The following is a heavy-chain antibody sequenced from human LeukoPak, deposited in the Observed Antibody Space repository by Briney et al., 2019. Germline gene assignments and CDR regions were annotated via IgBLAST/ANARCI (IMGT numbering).Heavy chain of an antibody. CDR1: GFTFSSYS. CDR3: ARDPDYDFWTGPFDY. D-gene: IGHD3-3*01. J-gene: IGHJ4*02. CDR2: ISSSSSYI. V-gene: IGHV3-21*01. Sequence: GGSLRLSCAASGFTFSSYSMNWVRQAPGKGLEWVSSISSSSSYIYYADSVKGRFTISRDNAKNSLYLQMNSLRAEDTAEYYCARDPDYDFWTGPFDYWGQGTLVTVSS.